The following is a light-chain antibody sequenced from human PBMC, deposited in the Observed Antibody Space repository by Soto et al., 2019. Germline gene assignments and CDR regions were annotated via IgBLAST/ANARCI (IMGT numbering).Light chain of an antibody. Sequence: EIVLTQSPGTLSLSPGERATLSCRASQSLSSSYLAWYQQKPGQAPRLLIYGATNRATGIADRFSGSGSGTDFTLTISRLEPEDFAVYYCQQYGSSPPYAFGQGTKLEIK. CDR3: QQYGSSPPYA. CDR2: GAT. CDR1: QSLSSSY. V-gene: IGKV3-20*01. J-gene: IGKJ2*01.